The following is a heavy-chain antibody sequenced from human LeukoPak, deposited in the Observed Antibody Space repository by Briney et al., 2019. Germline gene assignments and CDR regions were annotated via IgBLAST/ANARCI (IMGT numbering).Heavy chain of an antibody. V-gene: IGHV4-59*08. D-gene: IGHD2-2*01. CDR2: IYYSGST. Sequence: SETLSLTCTVSGGSISSYYWSWIRQPPGKGLEWIGYIYYSGSTSYNPSLKSRVTISVDTSKNQFSLKLSSVTAADTAVYYCARHGNLVVPANYYYMDVWGKGTTVTVSS. CDR1: GGSISSYY. CDR3: ARHGNLVVPANYYYMDV. J-gene: IGHJ6*03.